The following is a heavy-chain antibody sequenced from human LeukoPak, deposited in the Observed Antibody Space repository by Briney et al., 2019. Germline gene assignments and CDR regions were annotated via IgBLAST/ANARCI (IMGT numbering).Heavy chain of an antibody. CDR2: IYSGDSDT. V-gene: IGHV5-51*01. CDR1: GYSFTSCW. J-gene: IGHJ4*02. CDR3: ARQLGTYCSGGSCYSDDY. D-gene: IGHD2-15*01. Sequence: GGYLKISCQGSGYSFTSCWIGRVRQLPGKGLEWVGIIYSGDSDTRYSPSFQGQVTISADKSISTAYLQWSSLKASDTAMYYCARQLGTYCSGGSCYSDDYWGQGTLVTVSS.